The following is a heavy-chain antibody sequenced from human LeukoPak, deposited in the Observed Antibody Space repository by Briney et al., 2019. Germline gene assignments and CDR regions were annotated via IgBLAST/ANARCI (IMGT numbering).Heavy chain of an antibody. CDR3: ARALSWTTESYYYMDV. D-gene: IGHD3/OR15-3a*01. V-gene: IGHV1-8*01. J-gene: IGHJ6*03. CDR2: MNPNSGNT. Sequence: ASVKVSCKASGYTFTSYDINWVRQASGQGIEWMGWMNPNSGNTGYAQKFQGRVIMTKNTSITTAYMDLSSLKSEDTAVYYCARALSWTTESYYYMDVWGKGTTVTVSS. CDR1: GYTFTSYD.